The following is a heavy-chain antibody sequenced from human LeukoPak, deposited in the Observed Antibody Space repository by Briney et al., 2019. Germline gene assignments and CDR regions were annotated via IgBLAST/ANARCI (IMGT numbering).Heavy chain of an antibody. V-gene: IGHV4-59*12. J-gene: IGHJ5*02. Sequence: SETLSLTCTVSGGSISSYYWSWVRQPPGKGLEWVGSIYDSGSTYYNPSLKSRVTISVDRSKNQFSLKLSSVTAADTAVYYCASSGSSRFRGWFDPWGQGTLVTVSS. CDR1: GGSISSYY. CDR2: IYDSGST. D-gene: IGHD6-13*01. CDR3: ASSGSSRFRGWFDP.